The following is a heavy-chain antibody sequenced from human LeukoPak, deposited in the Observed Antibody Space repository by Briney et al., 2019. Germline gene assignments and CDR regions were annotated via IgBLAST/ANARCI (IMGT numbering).Heavy chain of an antibody. J-gene: IGHJ5*02. Sequence: GGSLRLSCAASGFTISSYHMNWVRQAPGKGLEWVSAISGSGGSTYYTDSVKGRFTISRDNSKNTLYLQMNSLRAEDTAVYYCAKDRGVHYYGSERGLYNWFDPWGQGTLVTVSS. CDR2: ISGSGGST. CDR1: GFTISSYH. CDR3: AKDRGVHYYGSERGLYNWFDP. D-gene: IGHD3-10*01. V-gene: IGHV3-23*01.